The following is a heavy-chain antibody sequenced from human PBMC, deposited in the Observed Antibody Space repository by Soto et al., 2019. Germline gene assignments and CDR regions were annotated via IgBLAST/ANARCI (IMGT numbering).Heavy chain of an antibody. D-gene: IGHD6-13*01. CDR1: GYIFTNFA. J-gene: IGHJ4*02. V-gene: IGHV1-3*01. Sequence: QVPLVQSGAEVKKPGASVRVSCKTSGYIFTNFAIHWVRQAPGQRLEWMGWIHGGNGNTKYSQKFQARVTITKDTSASTVYMDLGRLRSEDTAVFYCARGTAGFFDSWGQGTLVTVSS. CDR2: IHGGNGNT. CDR3: ARGTAGFFDS.